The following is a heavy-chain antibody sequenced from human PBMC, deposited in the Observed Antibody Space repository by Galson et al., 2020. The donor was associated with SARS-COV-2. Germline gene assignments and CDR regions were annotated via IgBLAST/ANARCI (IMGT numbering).Heavy chain of an antibody. CDR1: GFTFSSYW. CDR3: ARGGEWELPYYFDY. J-gene: IGHJ4*02. V-gene: IGHV3-7*01. Sequence: GGSLRLSCAASGFTFSSYWMSWVRQAPGKGLEWVANIKQDGSEKYYVDSVKGRFTISRDNAKNSLYLQMNILRAEDTAVYYCARGGEWELPYYFDYWGQGTLVTVSS. D-gene: IGHD1-26*01. CDR2: IKQDGSEK.